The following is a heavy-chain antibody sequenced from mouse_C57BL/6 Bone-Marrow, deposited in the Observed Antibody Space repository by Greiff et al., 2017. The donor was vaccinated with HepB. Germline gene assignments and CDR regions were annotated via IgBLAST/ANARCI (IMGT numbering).Heavy chain of an antibody. J-gene: IGHJ1*03. V-gene: IGHV1-78*01. CDR1: GYTFTDHT. CDR3: ARDHYYGSSYWYFDV. CDR2: IYPRDGST. D-gene: IGHD1-1*01. Sequence: QVQLKESDAELVKPGASVKISCKVSGYTFTDHTIHWMKQRPEQGLEWIGYIYPRDGSTKYNEKFKGKATLTADKSSSTAYMQLNSLTSEDSAVYFCARDHYYGSSYWYFDVWGTGTTVTVSS.